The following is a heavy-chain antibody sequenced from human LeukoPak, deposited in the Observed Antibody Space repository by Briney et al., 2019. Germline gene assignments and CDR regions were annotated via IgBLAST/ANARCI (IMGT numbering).Heavy chain of an antibody. D-gene: IGHD3-9*01. Sequence: GGSLRLSCAASGFTVSSSYMSWVRQAPGKGLEWVSVIYSGGSTYYADSVKGRFTISRDNSKNTLYLQMNSLRDEDTAVYYCARDPLVSDYDILTGDYWGQGTLVTVSS. CDR3: ARDPLVSDYDILTGDY. CDR1: GFTVSSSY. V-gene: IGHV3-53*01. CDR2: IYSGGST. J-gene: IGHJ4*02.